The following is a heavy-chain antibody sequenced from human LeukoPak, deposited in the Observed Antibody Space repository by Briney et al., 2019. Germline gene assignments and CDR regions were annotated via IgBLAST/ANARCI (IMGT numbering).Heavy chain of an antibody. D-gene: IGHD3-3*01. CDR2: IYYSGST. CDR1: GGSISSYY. J-gene: IGHJ3*02. V-gene: IGHV4-59*01. CDR3: ARDFGVVTGDAFDI. Sequence: SETLSLTCTVSGGSISSYYWSWIRQPPGKGLEWIGYIYYSGSTNYNPSLKSRVTISVDTSKNQFSLKLSSVTAADTAVYYCARDFGVVTGDAFDIWGQGTMVTVSS.